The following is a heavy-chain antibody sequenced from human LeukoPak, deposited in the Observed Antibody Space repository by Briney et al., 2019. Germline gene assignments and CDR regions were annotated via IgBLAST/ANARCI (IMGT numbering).Heavy chain of an antibody. J-gene: IGHJ3*02. D-gene: IGHD6-19*01. CDR2: ISDDGTTT. V-gene: IGHV3-30*18. Sequence: GGCLRLSCEAAGFTFSYYGIHWVRQAPEKGLEWVAVISDDGTTTFYADSVKGQITISRDNSKNTLYLQMNSLRADDTAVYYCAKDQGSGWFGGFDIWGQGTMVTVSS. CDR3: AKDQGSGWFGGFDI. CDR1: GFTFSYYG.